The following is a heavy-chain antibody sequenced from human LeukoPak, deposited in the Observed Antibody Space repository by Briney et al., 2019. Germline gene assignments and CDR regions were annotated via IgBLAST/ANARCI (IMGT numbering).Heavy chain of an antibody. V-gene: IGHV4-38-2*02. D-gene: IGHD2-15*01. J-gene: IGHJ4*02. Sequence: SETLSLTCTVSGYSISSGYYWGWIRQPPGKGLEWIGSIYYSGSTYYNPSLKSRVTISVDTSKNQFSLKLSSVTAADTAVYYCARDHAAFDYWGQGTLVTVSS. CDR2: IYYSGST. CDR1: GYSISSGYY. CDR3: ARDHAAFDY.